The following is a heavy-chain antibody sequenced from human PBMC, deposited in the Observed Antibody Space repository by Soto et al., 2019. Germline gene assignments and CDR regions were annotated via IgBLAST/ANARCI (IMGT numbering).Heavy chain of an antibody. Sequence: QITLKESGPTLVKHTQTLTMTCTYKGIALSTSGVGVGWIRQPPGKALECFALIYWDDDNHYSPTLNSRLTTTKVTSKIQVVLTMPTMDSVDTATHHRAERRAAAPYFGAVRCDPRLQG. CDR1: GIALSTSGVG. D-gene: IGHD6-13*01. V-gene: IGHV2-5*02. CDR2: IYWDDDN. CDR3: AERRAAAPYFGAVRCDP. J-gene: IGHJ5*02.